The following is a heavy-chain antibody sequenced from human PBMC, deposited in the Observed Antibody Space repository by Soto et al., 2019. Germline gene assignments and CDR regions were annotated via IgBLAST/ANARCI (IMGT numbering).Heavy chain of an antibody. CDR3: ARDVYGDNYYYGMDV. D-gene: IGHD4-17*01. Sequence: NPSETLSLTCTVSGGSISSYYWSWIRQPPGKGLEWIGYIYYSGSTNYNPSLKSRVTISVDTSKNQFSLKLSSVTAADTAVYYCARDVYGDNYYYGMDVWGQGTTVTVSS. CDR2: IYYSGST. V-gene: IGHV4-59*01. CDR1: GGSISSYY. J-gene: IGHJ6*02.